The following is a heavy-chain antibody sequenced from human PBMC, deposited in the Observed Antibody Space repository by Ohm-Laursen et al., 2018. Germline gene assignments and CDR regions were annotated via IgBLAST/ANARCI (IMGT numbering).Heavy chain of an antibody. CDR1: GYTFTGYY. CDR3: ATRTGGYDD. V-gene: IGHV1-2*02. Sequence: SVKVSCKTSGYTFTGYYFHWVRQAPGQGLDWMGWINPNNGATDYAQKFQGRVTMTRDTSITTAYMELSRLTSDDTAVYYCATRTGGYDDWGQGTLVTVSS. J-gene: IGHJ4*02. D-gene: IGHD5-12*01. CDR2: INPNNGAT.